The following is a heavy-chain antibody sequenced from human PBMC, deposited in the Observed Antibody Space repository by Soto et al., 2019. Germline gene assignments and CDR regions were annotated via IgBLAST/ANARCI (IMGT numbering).Heavy chain of an antibody. Sequence: SETLSLTCSVSGDAISTVDYFWAWIRQPPGQALEYIGYIYKSTTTYYNPSFEGRVAISLDTSKSQFSLTVTSVTAADTAVYFCARGRYCLTGRCFPNWFDSWGQGTLVTVSS. V-gene: IGHV4-30-4*01. CDR1: GDAISTVDYF. CDR3: ARGRYCLTGRCFPNWFDS. J-gene: IGHJ5*01. D-gene: IGHD2-15*01. CDR2: IYKSTTT.